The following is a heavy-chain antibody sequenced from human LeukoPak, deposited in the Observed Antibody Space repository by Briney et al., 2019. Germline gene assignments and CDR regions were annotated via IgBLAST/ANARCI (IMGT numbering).Heavy chain of an antibody. D-gene: IGHD6-19*01. CDR3: ASPSPTQYSSGWGGYYYYGMDV. V-gene: IGHV5-51*01. CDR1: GYRFTSYW. Sequence: GESLKISCKGSGYRFTSYWIGWVRQMPGKGLEWMGIIYPGDSDTRYSPSFQGQVTISADKSISTAYLQWSSLKASDTAMYYCASPSPTQYSSGWGGYYYYGMDVWGQGTTVTVSS. CDR2: IYPGDSDT. J-gene: IGHJ6*02.